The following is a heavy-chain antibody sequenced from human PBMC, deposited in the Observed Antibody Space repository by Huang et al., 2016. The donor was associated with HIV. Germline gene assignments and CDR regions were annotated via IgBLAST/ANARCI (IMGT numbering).Heavy chain of an antibody. D-gene: IGHD3-10*01. CDR3: ARHRTSSYIDS. CDR1: GGSISSSGYY. V-gene: IGHV4-39*01. CDR2: IFYTGTV. J-gene: IGHJ4*02. Sequence: QLQLQQSGPGLVKPSETLSLTCSVSGGSISSSGYYWEWIHQPPGKGLECVGSIFYTGTVYYNPSLKSRATISIDTSENRFSLNLTSVTAADTALYFCARHRTSSYIDSWGRGSLVTVSS.